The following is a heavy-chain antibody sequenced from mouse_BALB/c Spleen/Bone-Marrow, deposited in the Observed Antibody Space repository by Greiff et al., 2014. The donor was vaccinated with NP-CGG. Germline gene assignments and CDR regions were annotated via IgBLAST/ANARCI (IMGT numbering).Heavy chain of an antibody. D-gene: IGHD2-1*01. Sequence: QVQLQQPGAELARPGASAKMSCKASGYTFTSYTMHWVKQRPGQGLEWIGYINPSSGYTNYNQKFKDKAILTADKSSSTAYMQLSSLTSEDSAVYHCARRYYGNPFDYWGQGTTLTVSS. J-gene: IGHJ2*01. V-gene: IGHV1-4*01. CDR3: ARRYYGNPFDY. CDR2: INPSSGYT. CDR1: GYTFTSYT.